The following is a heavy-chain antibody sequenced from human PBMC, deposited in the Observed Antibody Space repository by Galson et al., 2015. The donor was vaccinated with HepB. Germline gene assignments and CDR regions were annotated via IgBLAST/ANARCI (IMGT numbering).Heavy chain of an antibody. Sequence: SLRLSCAASGFTFSSYGMHWVRQAPGKGLEWVAVIWYDGSNKYYADSVKGRFTISRDNSKNTLYLQMNSLRAEDTAVYYCARDGDVVVPAAISSWAPLDPWGQGTLVTVSS. CDR3: ARDGDVVVPAAISSWAPLDP. J-gene: IGHJ5*02. D-gene: IGHD2-2*02. V-gene: IGHV3-33*01. CDR1: GFTFSSYG. CDR2: IWYDGSNK.